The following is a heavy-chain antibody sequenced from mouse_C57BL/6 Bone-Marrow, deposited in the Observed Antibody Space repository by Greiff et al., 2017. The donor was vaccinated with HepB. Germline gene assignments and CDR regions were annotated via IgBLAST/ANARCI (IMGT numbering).Heavy chain of an antibody. J-gene: IGHJ3*01. CDR1: GFNIKDDY. CDR2: IDPENGDT. CDR3: TTALNWSWFAY. V-gene: IGHV14-4*01. D-gene: IGHD4-1*01. Sequence: DVQLQESGAELVRPGASVKLSCTASGFNIKDDYMHWVKQRPEQGLEWIGWIDPENGDTEYASKFQGKATITADTSSNTAYRQLSSLTSEDTAVYYCTTALNWSWFAYWGQGTLVTVSA.